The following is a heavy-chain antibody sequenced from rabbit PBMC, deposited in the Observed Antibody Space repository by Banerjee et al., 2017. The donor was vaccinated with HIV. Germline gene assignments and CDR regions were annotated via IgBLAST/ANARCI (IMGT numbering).Heavy chain of an antibody. D-gene: IGHD4-1*01. CDR3: ARDLAGVIGWNFKL. CDR1: GFSFSSNA. J-gene: IGHJ4*01. CDR2: FYTGSGSA. Sequence: QEQLVESGGGLVQPEGSLTLTCTASGFSFSSNAMCWVRQAPGKGLEWIGCFYTGSGSAYYASWAKGRFTISKTSSTTVTLQMTSLTAADTATYFCARDLAGVIGWNFKLWGQGTLVTVS. V-gene: IGHV1S45*01.